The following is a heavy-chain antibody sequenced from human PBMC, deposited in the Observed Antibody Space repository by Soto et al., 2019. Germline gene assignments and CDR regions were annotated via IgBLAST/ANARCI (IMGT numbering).Heavy chain of an antibody. J-gene: IGHJ6*02. V-gene: IGHV1-3*01. CDR2: INAGNGNT. D-gene: IGHD6-19*01. CDR3: ARDRKEQWLVGPFYYYYGMDV. Sequence: ASVKVSCKASGYTFTSYAMHWVRQAPGQRLEWLGWINAGNGNTKYSQKFQGRVTITRDTSTSTAYMELRSLRSDDTAVYYCARDRKEQWLVGPFYYYYGMDVWGQGTTVTVSS. CDR1: GYTFTSYA.